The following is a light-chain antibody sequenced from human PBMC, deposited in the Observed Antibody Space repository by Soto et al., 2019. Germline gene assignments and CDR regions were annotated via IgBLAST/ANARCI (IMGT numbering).Light chain of an antibody. J-gene: IGKJ5*01. CDR1: QSVSSNF. V-gene: IGKV3-20*01. Sequence: EMVLAQSPGTLSLSPGERATLSCRASQSVSSNFLAWYQKKPGQAPRLLIYGASSRATGIPDRFSGSGSGTDFILTTSRLEPEDFAVYYCQQYGTSPPTCGQGTRLDIK. CDR3: QQYGTSPPT. CDR2: GAS.